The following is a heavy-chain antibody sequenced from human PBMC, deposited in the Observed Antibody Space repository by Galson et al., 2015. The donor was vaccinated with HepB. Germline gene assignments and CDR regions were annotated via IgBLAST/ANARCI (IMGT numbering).Heavy chain of an antibody. Sequence: ETLSLTCSVSGGSIRSQYWNWIRQPPGKGLEWIGNIHHSGSTNYNPSLKSRVTISIDMSKNHISLKVTSVTAADTAVYYCARETTTATGGAFDIWGQGTVVTVSA. V-gene: IGHV4-59*11. D-gene: IGHD4-11*01. CDR3: ARETTTATGGAFDI. CDR1: GGSIRSQY. J-gene: IGHJ3*02. CDR2: IHHSGST.